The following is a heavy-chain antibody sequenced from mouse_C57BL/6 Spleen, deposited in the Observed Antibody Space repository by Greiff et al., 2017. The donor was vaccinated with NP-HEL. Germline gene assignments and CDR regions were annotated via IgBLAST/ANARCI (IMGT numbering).Heavy chain of an antibody. D-gene: IGHD1-1*01. J-gene: IGHJ3*01. CDR2: IDPSDSYT. CDR1: GYTFTSYW. CDR3: ALYGSGGFAY. Sequence: VQLQQPGAELVRPGTSVKLSCKASGYTFTSYWLHWVKQRPGQGLEWIGVIDPSDSYTNYNQKFKGKATLTVDTSSSTADMQLSSLTSEDSAVYYCALYGSGGFAYWGQGTLVTVSA. V-gene: IGHV1-59*01.